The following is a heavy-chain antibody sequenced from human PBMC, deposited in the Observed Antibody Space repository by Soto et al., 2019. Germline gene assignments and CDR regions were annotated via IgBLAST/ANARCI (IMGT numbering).Heavy chain of an antibody. J-gene: IGHJ5*02. CDR1: NGSISNYY. Sequence: SETLSLTCTVSNGSISNYYWNWIRQPPGKRLEWIGYIHYTGSTNYNPSLKSRVTISVDTSKNQISLKLSSVTAADTAVYYCGRDRWFDPWGQGTLVTVSS. CDR2: IHYTGST. V-gene: IGHV4-59*01. CDR3: GRDRWFDP.